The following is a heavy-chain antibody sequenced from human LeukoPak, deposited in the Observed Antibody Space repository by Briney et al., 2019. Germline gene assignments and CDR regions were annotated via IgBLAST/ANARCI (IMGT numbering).Heavy chain of an antibody. J-gene: IGHJ4*02. Sequence: PGQSLRLSCAASGFTFSSYGMHWVRQAPGKGLEWVAVISTDGSNKHYADSVKGRFTISRDNSKNTLYLQMNSLRAEDTAVYYCAKGYSGYLDYWGQGTLVTVSS. V-gene: IGHV3-30*18. CDR3: AKGYSGYLDY. CDR2: ISTDGSNK. D-gene: IGHD1-26*01. CDR1: GFTFSSYG.